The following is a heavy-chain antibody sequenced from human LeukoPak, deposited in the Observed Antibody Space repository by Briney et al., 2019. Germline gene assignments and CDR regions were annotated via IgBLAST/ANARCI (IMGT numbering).Heavy chain of an antibody. CDR3: AVGGSSWYYFDY. Sequence: ASVKVSCKASGGTFSSYTISWVRQAPGQGLEWMGRIIPILGIANYAQKFQGRVTITADKATSTAYMELSSLRSEDTAVYYCAVGGSSWYYFDYWGQGTLVTVSS. CDR2: IIPILGIA. V-gene: IGHV1-69*02. D-gene: IGHD6-13*01. J-gene: IGHJ4*02. CDR1: GGTFSSYT.